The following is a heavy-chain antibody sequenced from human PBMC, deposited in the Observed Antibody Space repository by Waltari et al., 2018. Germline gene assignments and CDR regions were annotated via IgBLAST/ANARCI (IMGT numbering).Heavy chain of an antibody. J-gene: IGHJ1*01. Sequence: QVQLQQWGAGLLKPSETLSLTCAVHGGSLSGYYWSWIRQPPDKGLEWIGEINHGGTTPYNPSLKKRVTMSVDASNKEISLHLRSVTAADTAVYYCARSSDRGDFWSPFLWGQGTLVTVSS. CDR2: INHGGTT. D-gene: IGHD3-3*01. CDR1: GGSLSGYY. CDR3: ARSSDRGDFWSPFL. V-gene: IGHV4-34*01.